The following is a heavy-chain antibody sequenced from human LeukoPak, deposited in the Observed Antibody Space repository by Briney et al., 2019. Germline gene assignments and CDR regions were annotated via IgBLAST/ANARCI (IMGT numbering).Heavy chain of an antibody. J-gene: IGHJ3*02. CDR3: ARNSGNPRTFDI. CDR1: GGSISTYY. D-gene: IGHD1-26*01. CDR2: VFNIGST. V-gene: IGHV4-59*01. Sequence: SKTLSLTCTVSGGSISTYYWSWIRQAPGKGLEWIGYVFNIGSTNYNPSLKSRVTISVDRSKNQFALKLSSVTAADTAVYYCARNSGNPRTFDIWGQGTLVTVSS.